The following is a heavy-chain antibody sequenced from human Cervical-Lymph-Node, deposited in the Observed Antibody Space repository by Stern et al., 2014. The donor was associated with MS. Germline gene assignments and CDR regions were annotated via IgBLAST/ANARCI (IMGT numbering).Heavy chain of an antibody. Sequence: VQLVESGPGLVKPSETLSLTCTASGGSISSSSYYWGWIRQPPGQGLEWVGSIHYSGSTSYNPALKSRVTISVDTPKNQFSQNLGWGTAADTAVYYCARRGGSYGPETFDYGGQGTLVTVSS. CDR1: GGSISSSSYY. CDR2: IHYSGST. D-gene: IGHD5-18*01. CDR3: ARRGGSYGPETFDY. V-gene: IGHV4-39*01. J-gene: IGHJ4*02.